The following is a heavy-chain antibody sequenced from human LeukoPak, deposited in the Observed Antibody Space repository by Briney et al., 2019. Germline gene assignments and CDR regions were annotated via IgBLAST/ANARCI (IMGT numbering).Heavy chain of an antibody. Sequence: PGGSLRLSCAASGFTFSSYAMSWVRQAPGKGLEWVSAIGTAGDTYYPGSVKGRFTISRENAKNSLYLQMNSLRAGDTAVYYCARGLYGDYRHDAFDIWGQGTMVTVSS. CDR2: IGTAGDT. J-gene: IGHJ3*02. CDR3: ARGLYGDYRHDAFDI. CDR1: GFTFSSYA. V-gene: IGHV3-13*01. D-gene: IGHD4-17*01.